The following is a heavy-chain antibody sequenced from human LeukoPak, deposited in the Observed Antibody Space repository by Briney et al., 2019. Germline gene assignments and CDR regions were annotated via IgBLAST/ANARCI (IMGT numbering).Heavy chain of an antibody. J-gene: IGHJ4*02. Sequence: GGSLRLSCAASGCTFSSYGMSWVRQAPGKGLEWVSAISGSGVSTYYADSVKGRFTISRDTSKNTLYLQMNSLRAEDTAVYYCAKWRVSSGCEYWGQGTLVTVSS. V-gene: IGHV3-23*01. CDR3: AKWRVSSGCEY. CDR2: ISGSGVST. CDR1: GCTFSSYG. D-gene: IGHD6-19*01.